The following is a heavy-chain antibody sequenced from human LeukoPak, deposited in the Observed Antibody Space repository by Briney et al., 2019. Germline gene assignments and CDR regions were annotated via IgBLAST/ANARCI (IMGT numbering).Heavy chain of an antibody. CDR1: GFTFSSYS. D-gene: IGHD3-3*01. CDR3: ARVPEYYDFWSGY. J-gene: IGHJ4*02. V-gene: IGHV3-48*01. CDR2: IGGSGTTI. Sequence: GGSLRLSCAASGFTFSSYSMNWVRQAPGKGLEWVSYIGGSGTTIYYADSVKGRFTISRDNAKNSLYLQMSSLRAEDTAVYYCARVPEYYDFWSGYWGQGTLVTVSS.